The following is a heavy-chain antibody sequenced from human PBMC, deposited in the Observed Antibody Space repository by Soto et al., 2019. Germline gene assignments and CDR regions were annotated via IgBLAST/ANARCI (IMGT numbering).Heavy chain of an antibody. CDR1: GDSITSNSYF. CDR2: IYYSGTT. J-gene: IGHJ3*02. Sequence: PSETLSLTCTVSGDSITSNSYFWAWIRQPPGKGLEWIGSIYYSGTTYYNPSLKSRVTISVDRSKNQFSLKLSSVTAADTAVYYCARPLLWFGEGEDRDAFDIWGQGTMVTVSS. D-gene: IGHD3-10*01. CDR3: ARPLLWFGEGEDRDAFDI. V-gene: IGHV4-39*01.